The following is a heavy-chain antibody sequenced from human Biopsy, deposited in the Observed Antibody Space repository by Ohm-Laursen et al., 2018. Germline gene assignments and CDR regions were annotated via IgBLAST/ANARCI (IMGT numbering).Heavy chain of an antibody. Sequence: SVKVSCKASGYTFTSYDISWVRQAPGQGLEWMGWISPYNDKTSYPPKLQDRVTMTADTSTNTAHMELRSLRSDDTAVYYCARVFCTSTTCYGLLDNWGQGTVVTVSA. V-gene: IGHV1-18*01. CDR1: GYTFTSYD. CDR3: ARVFCTSTTCYGLLDN. J-gene: IGHJ4*02. D-gene: IGHD2/OR15-2a*01. CDR2: ISPYNDKT.